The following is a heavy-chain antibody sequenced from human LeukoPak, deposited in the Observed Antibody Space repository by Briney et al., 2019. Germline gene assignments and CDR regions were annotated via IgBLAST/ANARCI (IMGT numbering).Heavy chain of an antibody. CDR3: ARHGSGWYLGVDY. CDR1: GGSFSGYY. CDR2: IYYSGGT. V-gene: IGHV4-59*01. J-gene: IGHJ4*02. Sequence: PSETLSLTCAVYGGSFSGYYWSWIRQPPGKGLEWIGYIYYSGGTNYNPSLKSRVTISVDTSKNQFSLKLSSVTAADTAVYYCARHGSGWYLGVDYWGQGTLVTVSS. D-gene: IGHD6-19*01.